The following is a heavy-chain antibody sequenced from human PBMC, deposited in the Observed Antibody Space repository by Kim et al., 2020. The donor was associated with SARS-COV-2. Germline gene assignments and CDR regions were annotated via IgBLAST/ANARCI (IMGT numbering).Heavy chain of an antibody. CDR3: GEHNGAGRWDH. Sequence: VGSLRLSCVVSGFSFTNAWMNWVRQAPGKGLEWVGRIKSKTDGETIHYAAPVQGRFTISRDDPKNTVYLQMNTLKTEDTGVYYCGEHNGAGRWDHCGQGTLVTVSS. CDR1: GFSFTNAW. J-gene: IGHJ4*02. V-gene: IGHV3-15*01. D-gene: IGHD3-10*01. CDR2: IKSKTDGETI.